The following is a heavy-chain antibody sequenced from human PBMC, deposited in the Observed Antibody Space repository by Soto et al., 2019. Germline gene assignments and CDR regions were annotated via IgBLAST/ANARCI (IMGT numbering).Heavy chain of an antibody. D-gene: IGHD4-17*01. CDR1: GGSVSNKTYY. V-gene: IGHV4-61*01. J-gene: IGHJ4*02. CDR2: VYYSGTT. CDR3: ARTTAVPNTLRSRYFFDY. Sequence: SETLSLTCSVSGGSVSNKTYYWSWIRQPPGKRLEWIGYVYYSGTTNYNPSLTSRVTISVDLSKNQFSLRLSSVTTADTALYYCARTTAVPNTLRSRYFFDYWGQGTLVTVSS.